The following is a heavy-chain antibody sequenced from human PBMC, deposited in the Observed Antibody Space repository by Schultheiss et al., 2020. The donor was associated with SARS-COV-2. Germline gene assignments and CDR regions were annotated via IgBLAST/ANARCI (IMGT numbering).Heavy chain of an antibody. D-gene: IGHD2-15*01. CDR3: ARDWGCSGGSCYYYFDY. CDR2: IKQDGSEK. V-gene: IGHV3-7*01. Sequence: ETLSLTCAVYGGSFSGYYWSWVRQAPGKGLEWVANIKQDGSEKYYVDSVKGRFTISRDNAKNSLYLQMNSLRAEDTAVYYCARDWGCSGGSCYYYFDYWGQGTLVTVSS. J-gene: IGHJ4*02. CDR1: GGSFSGYY.